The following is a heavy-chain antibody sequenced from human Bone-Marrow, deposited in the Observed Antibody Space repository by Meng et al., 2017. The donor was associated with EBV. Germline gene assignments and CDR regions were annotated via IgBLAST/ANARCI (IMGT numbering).Heavy chain of an antibody. Sequence: QGRLVQSGAGGKKPGSSVKVSCKASGGTFSSYAISWVRQAPGQGLEWMGGLIPMLGAPNYAQKFQDRVTIIADKSMSIHYMELSSLRSDDTAVYYCASESGRGYTPDYWGRGTLVTVSS. D-gene: IGHD3-10*01. CDR1: GGTFSSYA. V-gene: IGHV1-69*06. CDR3: ASESGRGYTPDY. J-gene: IGHJ4*02. CDR2: LIPMLGAP.